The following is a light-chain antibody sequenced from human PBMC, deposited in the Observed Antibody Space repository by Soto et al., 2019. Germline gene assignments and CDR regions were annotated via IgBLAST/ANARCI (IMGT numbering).Light chain of an antibody. CDR3: QQVKSYPRP. J-gene: IGKJ4*01. Sequence: DIHLTQSPSSVSASVGDRVTITCRASHAITNNLAWYQQKPGNPPRLLIYEESTLHSGVPSRFSGRKVGTQFILTIDSLQPEDFATYYCQQVKSYPRPFGGGTKVDI. V-gene: IGKV1-9*01. CDR2: EES. CDR1: HAITNN.